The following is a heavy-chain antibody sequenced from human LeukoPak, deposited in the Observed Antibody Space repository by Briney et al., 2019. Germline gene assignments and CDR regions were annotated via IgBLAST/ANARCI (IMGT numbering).Heavy chain of an antibody. CDR3: ASLTNNWYFDY. J-gene: IGHJ4*02. CDR2: IYYSGAT. Sequence: SETLSLTCSVSGGSIGRNTFFWGWIRQTPEKGLEWIGNIYYSGATYYNPSLKSRVSMSVDASKNQFSLKVTSMTAADTAVYYCASLTNNWYFDYWGQGTLVTVSS. D-gene: IGHD1-1*01. CDR1: GGSIGRNTFF. V-gene: IGHV4-39*01.